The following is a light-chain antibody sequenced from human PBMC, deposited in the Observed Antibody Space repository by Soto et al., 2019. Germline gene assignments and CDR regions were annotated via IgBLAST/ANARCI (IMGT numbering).Light chain of an antibody. CDR2: DAS. V-gene: IGKV3-15*01. CDR3: QQYNNWPPLT. CDR1: QSVSSS. Sequence: EIVMTQSPATLSVSPGDRATLSCRASQSVSSSLAWYQQIPGQAPRLLIYDASTRATGIPARFGGSGSGTEFTLTIISLQSEDVAVYYCQQYNNWPPLTFGGGTKVELK. J-gene: IGKJ4*01.